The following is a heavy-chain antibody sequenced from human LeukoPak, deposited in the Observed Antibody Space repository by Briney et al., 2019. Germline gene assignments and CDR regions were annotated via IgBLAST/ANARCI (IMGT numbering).Heavy chain of an antibody. Sequence: SQTLSLTCTVSGGSISSSSYYWGWIRQPPGKGLEWIGSIYYSGSTYYNPSLKSRVTISVDTSKNQFSLKLSSVTAADTAVYYCAREGGYDTSGGNYWGQGTLVTVSS. D-gene: IGHD5-12*01. CDR3: AREGGYDTSGGNY. J-gene: IGHJ4*02. V-gene: IGHV4-39*07. CDR2: IYYSGST. CDR1: GGSISSSSYY.